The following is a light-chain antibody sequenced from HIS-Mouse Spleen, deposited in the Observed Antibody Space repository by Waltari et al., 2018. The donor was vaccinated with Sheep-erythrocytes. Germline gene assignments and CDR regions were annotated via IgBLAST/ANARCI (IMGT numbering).Light chain of an antibody. V-gene: IGKV1-12*01. CDR2: PAS. CDR3: QQANSFPIT. Sequence: DIQMTQSPSSVSASVGDRVTITCRASQGISSGLAWYQQKPGKAPKHLIYPASSLQSGVPSRFRGSGSGTEFTPTISSLQPEDFATYYCQQANSFPITFCQGTRLEIK. CDR1: QGISSG. J-gene: IGKJ5*01.